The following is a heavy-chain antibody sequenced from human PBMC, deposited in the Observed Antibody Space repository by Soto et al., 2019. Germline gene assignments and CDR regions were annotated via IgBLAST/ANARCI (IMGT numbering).Heavy chain of an antibody. CDR1: GFTFSSYA. CDR3: ARRGAGHYYAGMDV. CDR2: ISYDGSNK. Sequence: QVQLVESGGGVVQPGRSLRLSCAASGFTFSSYAMHWVRQAPGKGLEWVAVISYDGSNKYYADSVKGRFTISRDNSKNALYLQMNSLRAEDTAVYYCARRGAGHYYAGMDVWGQGTTVTVSS. V-gene: IGHV3-30-3*01. D-gene: IGHD6-19*01. J-gene: IGHJ6*02.